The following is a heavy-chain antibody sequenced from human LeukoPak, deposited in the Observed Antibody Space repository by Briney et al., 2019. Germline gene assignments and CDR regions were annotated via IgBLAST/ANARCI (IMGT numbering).Heavy chain of an antibody. CDR1: GGSFSGYY. CDR3: ARGYPYYDFWSGYLSPNWFDP. D-gene: IGHD3-3*01. CDR2: INHSGST. V-gene: IGHV4-34*01. J-gene: IGHJ5*02. Sequence: SKTLSLTCAVYGGSFSGYYWSWIRQPPGKGLEWIGEINHSGSTNYNPSLKSRVTISVDTSKNQFSLKLSSVTAADTAVYYCARGYPYYDFWSGYLSPNWFDPWGQGTLVTVSS.